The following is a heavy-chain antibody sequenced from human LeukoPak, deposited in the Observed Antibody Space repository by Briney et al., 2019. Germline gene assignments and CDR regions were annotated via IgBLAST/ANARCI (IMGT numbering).Heavy chain of an antibody. J-gene: IGHJ4*02. CDR1: GGSISSYY. D-gene: IGHD6-19*01. CDR2: IYTSGST. V-gene: IGHV4-4*09. Sequence: PSETLSLTCTVSGGSISSYYWSWIRQPPGKGLEWIGYIYTSGSTNYNPSRKSRVTISVDTSKNQFSLKLSSVTAADTAVYYCARHNSGWYGANFWGQGTLVTVSS. CDR3: ARHNSGWYGANF.